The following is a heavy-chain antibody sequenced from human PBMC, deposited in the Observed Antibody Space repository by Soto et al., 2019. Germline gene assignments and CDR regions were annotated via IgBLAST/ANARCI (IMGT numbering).Heavy chain of an antibody. Sequence: GESLKISCKGSGYTFTSYWIGWVRQMPGKGLEWMGIIYPGDSNTRYSPSFQGQVTISADKSISTAYLQWSSLKASDTAMYFCARQGYWSNTACYPTDYWGQGTLVTVSS. J-gene: IGHJ4*02. V-gene: IGHV5-51*01. D-gene: IGHD2-2*01. CDR3: ARQGYWSNTACYPTDY. CDR1: GYTFTSYW. CDR2: IYPGDSNT.